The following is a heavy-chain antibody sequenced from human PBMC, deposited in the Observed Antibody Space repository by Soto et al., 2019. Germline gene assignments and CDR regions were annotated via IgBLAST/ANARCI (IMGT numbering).Heavy chain of an antibody. J-gene: IGHJ4*02. Sequence: QMQLVQSGPEVKKPGTSVKVSCKASGFTFTRSAMQWVRQARGQRLEWIGWIVVGSGNTNYAQKFQERVTITRDMSTSTTYMELSSLRSEDTAVYYCAAGDYYDSSGYYPYSFDYWGQGTLVTVSS. CDR2: IVVGSGNT. CDR3: AAGDYYDSSGYYPYSFDY. D-gene: IGHD3-22*01. V-gene: IGHV1-58*02. CDR1: GFTFTRSA.